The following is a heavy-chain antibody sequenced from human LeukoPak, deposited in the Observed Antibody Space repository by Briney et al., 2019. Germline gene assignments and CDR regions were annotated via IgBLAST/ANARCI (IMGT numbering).Heavy chain of an antibody. CDR2: IYISGGT. CDR1: GASISSGGYY. J-gene: IGHJ4*02. V-gene: IGHV4-61*02. D-gene: IGHD1-26*01. Sequence: PSQTLSLTCTVSGASISSGGYYWSWIRQPAGKGLEWFGRIYISGGTNYNPSLKSRVTISVDTSKNQHSLKLSSVTAADTAVYYCARETLSGAVAYWGQGTLVTVSS. CDR3: ARETLSGAVAY.